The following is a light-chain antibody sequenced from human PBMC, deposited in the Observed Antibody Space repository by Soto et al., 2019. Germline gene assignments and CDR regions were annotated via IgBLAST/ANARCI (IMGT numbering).Light chain of an antibody. CDR2: NNN. CDR1: SSNIGSNT. V-gene: IGLV1-44*01. CDR3: AAWDDSLNGRV. J-gene: IGLJ2*01. Sequence: QSVLTQPPSASGTPGQSVTISCSGSSSNIGSNTVNWYQQLPGTAPKLLIYNNNQRPSGVPDRFSGSKSGTSASLAISGLQSEDEADYYCAAWDDSLNGRVFGGWTKLTVL.